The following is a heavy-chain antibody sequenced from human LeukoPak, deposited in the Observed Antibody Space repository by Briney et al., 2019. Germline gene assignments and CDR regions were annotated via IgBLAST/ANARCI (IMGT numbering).Heavy chain of an antibody. CDR1: GFTFSSYG. J-gene: IGHJ4*02. V-gene: IGHV3-30*03. D-gene: IGHD2-21*02. Sequence: GGSLRLSCAASGFTFSSYGMHWVRQAPGKGLEWVAVISYDGSNKYYADSVKGRFTISRDNSKNTLYLQMNSLRAEDTAVYYCASVLYCGADCYSGRYFFDYWGQGTLVTVSS. CDR3: ASVLYCGADCYSGRYFFDY. CDR2: ISYDGSNK.